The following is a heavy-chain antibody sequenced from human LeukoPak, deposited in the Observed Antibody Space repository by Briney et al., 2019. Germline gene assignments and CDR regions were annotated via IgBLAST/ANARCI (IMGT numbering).Heavy chain of an antibody. D-gene: IGHD2-2*02. CDR3: ARKAPRIPPSDY. J-gene: IGHJ4*02. CDR1: GYTFTSYD. CDR2: MNPNSGNT. Sequence: ASVKVSCKASGYTFTSYDINWVRQATGQGLEWMGWMNPNSGNTGYAQKFQGRVTITRNTSISTAYMELRSLRSDDTAVYYCARKAPRIPPSDYGGQGPLVTVSS. V-gene: IGHV1-8*03.